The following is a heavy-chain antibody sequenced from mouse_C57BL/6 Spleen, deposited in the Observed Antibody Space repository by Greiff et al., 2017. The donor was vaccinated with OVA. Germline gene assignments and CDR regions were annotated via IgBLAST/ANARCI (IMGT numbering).Heavy chain of an antibody. V-gene: IGHV1-64*01. CDR2: IHPNSGST. D-gene: IGHD4-1*01. CDR3: ASEREVGRAMDY. CDR1: GYTFTSYW. Sequence: VQLQQPGAELVKPGASVKLSCKASGYTFTSYWMHWVKQRPGQGLEWIGMIHPNSGSTNYNEKFKSKATLTVDKSSSTAYMQLSSLTSEDSAVYYCASEREVGRAMDYWGQGTSVTVSS. J-gene: IGHJ4*01.